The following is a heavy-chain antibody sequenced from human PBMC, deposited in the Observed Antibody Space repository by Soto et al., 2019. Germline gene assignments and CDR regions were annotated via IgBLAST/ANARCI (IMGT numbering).Heavy chain of an antibody. Sequence: EVQLVESGGGLVQPGGSLRLSCAASEFTFSRYWMHWVRQAPGKGLVWVSQINEDGSGTNYADSVKGRFTISRDNAKNMLYLQMNSLRVEDTAMYYCTSSHGLSGQDYWSQGSLVTVSS. CDR1: EFTFSRYW. J-gene: IGHJ4*02. CDR3: TSSHGLSGQDY. D-gene: IGHD3-10*01. V-gene: IGHV3-74*01. CDR2: INEDGSGT.